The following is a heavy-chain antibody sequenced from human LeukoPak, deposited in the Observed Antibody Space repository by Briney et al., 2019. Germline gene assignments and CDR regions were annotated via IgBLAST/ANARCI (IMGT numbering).Heavy chain of an antibody. CDR1: GFTFSSYS. V-gene: IGHV3-48*01. CDR2: ISSSSSTI. CDR3: ARDWATRIYYYGMDV. D-gene: IGHD1-26*01. J-gene: IGHJ6*02. Sequence: GGSLRLSCAASGFTFSSYSMNWVRQAPGMGLEWVSYISSSSSTIYYADSVKGRFTISRDNAKNSLYLQMNSLRAEDTAVYYCARDWATRIYYYGMDVWGQGTTVTVSS.